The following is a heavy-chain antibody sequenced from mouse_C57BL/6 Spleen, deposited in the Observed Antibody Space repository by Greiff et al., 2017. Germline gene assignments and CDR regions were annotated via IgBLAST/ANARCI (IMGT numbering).Heavy chain of an antibody. CDR2: INPSTGGT. V-gene: IGHV1-42*01. Sequence: VQLQQSGPELVKPGASVKISCKASGYSFTGYYMNWVKQSPEKSLEWIGEINPSTGGTTYNQKFKAKATLTVDKSSSTAYMQLKSLTSEDSAVYYCASEGTGGDYWGQGTTLTVSS. CDR1: GYSFTGYY. J-gene: IGHJ2*01. CDR3: ASEGTGGDY. D-gene: IGHD4-1*01.